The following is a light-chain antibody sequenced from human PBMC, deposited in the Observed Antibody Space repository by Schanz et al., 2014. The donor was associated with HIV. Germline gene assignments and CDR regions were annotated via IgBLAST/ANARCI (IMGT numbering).Light chain of an antibody. CDR3: QHFGRPPYT. CDR1: QSVTSSY. Sequence: EIVLTQSPGTLSLSPGERATLSCRASQSVTSSYLAWYQQKPGQAPRLLIYGASSRATGIPDRFSGSGSGTDFTLTISRLEPEDFAVYYCQHFGRPPYTFGQGTRLEI. V-gene: IGKV3-20*01. CDR2: GAS. J-gene: IGKJ2*01.